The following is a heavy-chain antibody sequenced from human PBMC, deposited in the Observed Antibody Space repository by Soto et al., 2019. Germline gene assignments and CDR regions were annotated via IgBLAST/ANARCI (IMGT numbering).Heavy chain of an antibody. CDR2: VYFSGNT. J-gene: IGHJ5*02. CDR3: GSVRPSGYVLS. V-gene: IGHV4-59*01. D-gene: IGHD6-25*01. Sequence: QVQLQESGPGLVKPSETLSLTYTVAGGSLSSYYWTWIRQSPGKGLEWMGYVYFSGNTNYKPSLKTRVTITIETSKNQFYPRLASVTAADTAFYYCGSVRPSGYVLSWGQGTLVTVSS. CDR1: GGSLSSYY.